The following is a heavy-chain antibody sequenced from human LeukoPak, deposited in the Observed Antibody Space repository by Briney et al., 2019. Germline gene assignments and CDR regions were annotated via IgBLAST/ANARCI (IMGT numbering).Heavy chain of an antibody. J-gene: IGHJ4*02. D-gene: IGHD5-24*01. CDR2: IHATGST. CDR3: ARHSARGYNYIDF. CDR1: GGSVKTDY. V-gene: IGHV4-4*08. Sequence: SETLSLTCAVSGGSVKTDYWSWSCQSPHRGLQWIGFIHATGSTNTFPSLKSRVTISLDTSTNQFSLRLKSVTAADTAVYYCARHSARGYNYIDFWGRGTLVTVSS.